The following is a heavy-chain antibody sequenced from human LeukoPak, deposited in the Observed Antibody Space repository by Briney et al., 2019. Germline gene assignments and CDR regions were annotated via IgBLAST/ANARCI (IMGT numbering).Heavy chain of an antibody. D-gene: IGHD2-15*01. Sequence: SETLSLTCTVSGGSISTYYWSWIRQPPGRGLEWIGYIYYSGYTNYNPSLKSRVTISVDTSKNQFSLKLSSVTAADTAVYYCARGRRYCSGGSCYSKSTQFDYWGQGTLVTVSS. V-gene: IGHV4-59*12. CDR2: IYYSGYT. J-gene: IGHJ4*02. CDR1: GGSISTYY. CDR3: ARGRRYCSGGSCYSKSTQFDY.